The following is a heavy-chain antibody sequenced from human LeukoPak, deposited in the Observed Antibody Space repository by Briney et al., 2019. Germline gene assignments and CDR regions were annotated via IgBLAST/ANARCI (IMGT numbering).Heavy chain of an antibody. Sequence: GGSLRLSCAASGFTFSSFFMTWVRQAPGKGLVWVSRIHSDGSSTSADSVKGRFTISRDNAKNTVYLQMNSLRAEDTAVYYCARGALTGQIASFEYWGQGALVTVSS. CDR3: ARGALTGQIASFEY. D-gene: IGHD3-9*01. J-gene: IGHJ4*02. CDR1: GFTFSSFF. V-gene: IGHV3-74*01. CDR2: IHSDGSST.